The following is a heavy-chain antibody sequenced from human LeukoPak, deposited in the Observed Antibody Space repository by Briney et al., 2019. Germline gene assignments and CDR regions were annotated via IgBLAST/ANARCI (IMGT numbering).Heavy chain of an antibody. CDR1: GFTISSYA. J-gene: IGHJ4*02. Sequence: PGGSLRLSCAASGFTISSYAMSWVRQAPGKGLQWVSALSGSGLSTYYADSVKGRFTISRDNSKNTLYLQMNSLRAEDTAVYYCAKGGESSSWLFDYWGQGTLVPVSS. D-gene: IGHD6-13*01. CDR2: LSGSGLST. CDR3: AKGGESSSWLFDY. V-gene: IGHV3-23*01.